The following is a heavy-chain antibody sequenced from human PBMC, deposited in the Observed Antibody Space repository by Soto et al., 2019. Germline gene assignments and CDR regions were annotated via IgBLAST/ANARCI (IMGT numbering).Heavy chain of an antibody. CDR1: GFTFSDYY. CDR2: ISSSGSTI. J-gene: IGHJ4*02. D-gene: IGHD2-15*01. V-gene: IGHV3-11*01. CDR3: ARAATEPIGYCSGGNCVSFDY. Sequence: PGGSLRLSCAASGFTFSDYYMSWIRQAPGKGLEWVSYISSSGSTIYYADSVKGRFTISRDNAKNSLYLQMNSLRAEDTAVYYCARAATEPIGYCSGGNCVSFDYWGQGTLVTVSS.